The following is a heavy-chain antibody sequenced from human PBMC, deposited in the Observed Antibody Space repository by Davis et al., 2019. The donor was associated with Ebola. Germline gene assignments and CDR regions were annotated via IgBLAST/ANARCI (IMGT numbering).Heavy chain of an antibody. J-gene: IGHJ6*02. CDR3: ARHLYRDIVLMVRGGMDV. Sequence: PGGSLRLSCKGSGYSFTTYWIGWVRQMPGKGLEWMGIIYPGDSDTRYSPSFQGQVTISADKSISTAYLQWSSLKASDTAMYYCARHLYRDIVLMVRGGMDVWGQGTTVTVSS. CDR2: IYPGDSDT. D-gene: IGHD2-8*01. CDR1: GYSFTTYW. V-gene: IGHV5-51*01.